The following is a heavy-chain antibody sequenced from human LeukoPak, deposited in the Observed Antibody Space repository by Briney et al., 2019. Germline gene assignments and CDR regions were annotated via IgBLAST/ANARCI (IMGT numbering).Heavy chain of an antibody. J-gene: IGHJ4*02. D-gene: IGHD4-17*01. Sequence: GGSLRLSCAASGFTFANAWMNWVRQAPGKGLEWVSCISSSSTTIYYADSVKGRFTVSRDNAKNSLYLQMNSLRVEDTAVYYCARGSDYLFDCWGQGTLVTVSS. V-gene: IGHV3-48*04. CDR1: GFTFANAW. CDR3: ARGSDYLFDC. CDR2: ISSSSTTI.